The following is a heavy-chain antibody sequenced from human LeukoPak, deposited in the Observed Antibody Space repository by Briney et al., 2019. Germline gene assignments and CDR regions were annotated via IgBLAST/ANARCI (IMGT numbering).Heavy chain of an antibody. D-gene: IGHD3-10*01. J-gene: IGHJ5*02. V-gene: IGHV1-2*02. CDR3: AREIVGGSGRDNWFDP. Sequence: GASVKVSCKTSGYTFTGYYMHWVRQAPGQGLEWMGWINPNSGGSNSAQKFQGRVTMTRDTSISTAYMGLSRLRSDDTAVYYCAREIVGGSGRDNWFDPWGQGTLVTVSS. CDR2: INPNSGGS. CDR1: GYTFTGYY.